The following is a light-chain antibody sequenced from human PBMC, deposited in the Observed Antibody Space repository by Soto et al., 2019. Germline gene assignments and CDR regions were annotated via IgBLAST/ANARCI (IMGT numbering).Light chain of an antibody. CDR3: QAYDSSLSGSV. V-gene: IGLV1-40*01. CDR2: DNT. Sequence: QSVLTQPPSVSGAPGQRVAISCTGSSSNIGAGSDVHWYQQLPGTAPKLLIYDNTYRPSGVPDRFSGSKSGTSASLAITGLQADDEADYYCQAYDSSLSGSVFGGGTKLTVL. CDR1: SSNIGAGSD. J-gene: IGLJ3*02.